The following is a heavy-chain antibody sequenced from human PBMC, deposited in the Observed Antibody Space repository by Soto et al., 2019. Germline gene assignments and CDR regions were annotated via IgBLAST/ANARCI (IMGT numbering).Heavy chain of an antibody. V-gene: IGHV3-30-3*01. CDR3: ARESGGYYYYYGMDV. CDR2: ISYDGSNK. D-gene: IGHD3-10*01. J-gene: IGHJ6*02. Sequence: PGGSLRLSCAASGFTFSSYAMHWVRQAPGKGLEWVAVISYDGSNKYYADSVKGRFTISRDNSKNTLYLQMNSLRAEDTAVYYCARESGGYYYYYGMDVWGHGTTVTVSS. CDR1: GFTFSSYA.